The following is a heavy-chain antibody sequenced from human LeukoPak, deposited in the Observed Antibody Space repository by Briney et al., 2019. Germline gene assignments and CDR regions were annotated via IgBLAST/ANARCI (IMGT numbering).Heavy chain of an antibody. CDR2: INPSGGST. J-gene: IGHJ1*01. D-gene: IGHD3-22*01. CDR3: ARPWYDSSGYYPVEYFQH. V-gene: IGHV1-46*01. Sequence: ASVKVSCKASGYTFTSYYMHWVRQAPGQGLEWMGIINPSGGSTSYAQKFQGRVTITRDTSTSTGYMELSSLRSEDTGVYYCARPWYDSSGYYPVEYFQHWGQGTLVTVSS. CDR1: GYTFTSYY.